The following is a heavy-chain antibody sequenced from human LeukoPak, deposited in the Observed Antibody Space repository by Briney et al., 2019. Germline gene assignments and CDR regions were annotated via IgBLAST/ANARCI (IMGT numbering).Heavy chain of an antibody. CDR2: ISSSSSYI. D-gene: IGHD2-21*02. CDR1: GFTFSSYS. J-gene: IGHJ4*02. V-gene: IGHV3-21*01. CDR3: ARRGTYCGGDCSPLYYFDY. Sequence: GGSLRLSCAASGFTFSSYSMNWVRQAPGKGLEWVSSISSSSSYIYYADSVKGRFTISRDNAKNSLYLQMNSLRAEDTAVYYCARRGTYCGGDCSPLYYFDYWGQGTLVTVSS.